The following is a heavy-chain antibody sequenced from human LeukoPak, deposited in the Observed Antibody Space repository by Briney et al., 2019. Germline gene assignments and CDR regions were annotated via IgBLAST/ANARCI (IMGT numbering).Heavy chain of an antibody. CDR1: GGSFSGYY. D-gene: IGHD3-10*01. V-gene: IGHV4-34*01. Sequence: PSETLSLTCAVYGGSFSGYYWSWIRQPPGKGLEWIGEINHSGSTNYNPSLKSRVTISVDTSKNQFSLKLSSVTAADTAVYYCARAMVRGLYMDVWGKGTTVTISS. CDR2: INHSGST. J-gene: IGHJ6*03. CDR3: ARAMVRGLYMDV.